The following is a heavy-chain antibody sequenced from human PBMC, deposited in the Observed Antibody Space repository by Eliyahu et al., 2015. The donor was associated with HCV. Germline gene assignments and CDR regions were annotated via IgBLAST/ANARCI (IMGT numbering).Heavy chain of an antibody. CDR1: GVXFXDHY. CDR3: ARVVSGVWALEI. Sequence: EVQVVESGGGLVQPGGSLRLSXAGXGVXFXDHYMDWVRQAPGKGLEWVGXIRNKANRYTTQYAASVKGRFTISRDDSKNSLYLQMNSLKTEDTAVYYCARVVSGVWALEIWGQGTMVTVSS. CDR2: IRNKANRYTT. D-gene: IGHD3-16*01. J-gene: IGHJ3*02. V-gene: IGHV3-72*01.